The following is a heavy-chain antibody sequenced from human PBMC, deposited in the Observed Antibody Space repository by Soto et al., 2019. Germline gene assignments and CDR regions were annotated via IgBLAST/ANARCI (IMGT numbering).Heavy chain of an antibody. V-gene: IGHV5-51*03. CDR1: GYKFTSYW. D-gene: IGHD4-17*01. CDR3: ARVDGDFVPFDN. Sequence: EVQLVQSGAEVKRPGESLKISCKGSGYKFTSYWIGWVRQMPGKGLEWMGIIYPGDSNVRYSPSFQGQVTISADKSTSTTYLQWNRLKDSDTALYYCARVDGDFVPFDNWGQGTLVTVSS. J-gene: IGHJ4*02. CDR2: IYPGDSNV.